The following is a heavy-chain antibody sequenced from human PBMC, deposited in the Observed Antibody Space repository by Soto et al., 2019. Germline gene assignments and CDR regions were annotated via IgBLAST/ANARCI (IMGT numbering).Heavy chain of an antibody. V-gene: IGHV3-48*02. CDR2: ISSSSSTI. CDR1: GFTFSSYS. D-gene: IGHD3-16*02. Sequence: GGSLRLSCAASGFTFSSYSMNWVRQAPGKGLEWVSYISSSSSTIYYADSVKGRFTISRDNAKNSLYLQMNSLRDEDTAVYYCARIPRFGGVIVKYYFDYWGQGTLVTVSS. J-gene: IGHJ4*02. CDR3: ARIPRFGGVIVKYYFDY.